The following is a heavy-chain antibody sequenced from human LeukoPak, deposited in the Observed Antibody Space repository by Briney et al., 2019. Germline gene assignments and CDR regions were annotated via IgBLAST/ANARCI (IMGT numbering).Heavy chain of an antibody. Sequence: ASAKVSCKASSYTFTSYGISWVRQAPGQGLEWMGWISACNGNTNYAQKLQGRVTMTTDTSTSTAYMELRSLRSDDTAVYYCASLTYYYYMDVWGKGTTVTVSS. J-gene: IGHJ6*03. CDR2: ISACNGNT. V-gene: IGHV1-18*01. CDR3: ASLTYYYYMDV. CDR1: SYTFTSYG.